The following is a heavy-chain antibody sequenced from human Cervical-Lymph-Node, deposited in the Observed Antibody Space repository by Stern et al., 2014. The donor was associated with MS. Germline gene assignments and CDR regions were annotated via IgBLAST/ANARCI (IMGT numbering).Heavy chain of an antibody. CDR2: IRNKGSSYTT. Sequence: EVQLVESGGGLVQPGGSLRLSCEASGFTFSDSFMDWVRQAPGKGLEWVGRIRNKGSSYTTQYVASVEGRFTIPRDDSKNYMFLQMNTLKTEDAAGFYCANHADSARGAWGQGTLVTVSS. V-gene: IGHV3-72*01. CDR3: ANHADSARGA. J-gene: IGHJ5*02. D-gene: IGHD1-14*01. CDR1: GFTFSDSF.